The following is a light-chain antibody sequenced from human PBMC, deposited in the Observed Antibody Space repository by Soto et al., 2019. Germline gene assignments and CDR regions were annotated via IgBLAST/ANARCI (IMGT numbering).Light chain of an antibody. CDR1: QDISNY. CDR2: AAS. CDR3: QKYNSAPKT. Sequence: DIQMTQSTSSLSASVGDRVTITCRASQDISNYLAWYQQKPGKVPKLLIYAASTLQSGVLSRFSGSGSGADFALTISSLQPEDVASYYCQKYNSAPKTFGQGTKVEIK. V-gene: IGKV1-27*01. J-gene: IGKJ1*01.